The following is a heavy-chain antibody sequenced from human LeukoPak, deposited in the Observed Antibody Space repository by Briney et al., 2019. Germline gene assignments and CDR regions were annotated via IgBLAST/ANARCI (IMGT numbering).Heavy chain of an antibody. D-gene: IGHD6-19*01. Sequence: SETLSLTCTVSGGSISSYYWSWIRQPPGKGLEWIGYIYYSGSTNYNPSLKSRVTISVDTSKNQFSLKLSSVTAADTAVYYCVREPVAGHHLDYWGQGTLVTVSS. V-gene: IGHV4-59*01. J-gene: IGHJ4*02. CDR1: GGSISSYY. CDR2: IYYSGST. CDR3: VREPVAGHHLDY.